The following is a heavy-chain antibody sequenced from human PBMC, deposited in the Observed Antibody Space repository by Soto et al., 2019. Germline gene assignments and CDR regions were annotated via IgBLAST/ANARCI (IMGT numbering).Heavy chain of an antibody. V-gene: IGHV1-69*13. D-gene: IGHD3-22*01. Sequence: SVKVSCKAYGGTFSRYAISWVRQAPGQGLEWMGGITPIFGTANYAQKFQGRVAITADESTRTSYMELRSLRSGDTAVYYCARGWGYDTSDYYYAYWGQGTLVTV. CDR3: ARGWGYDTSDYYYAY. CDR1: GGTFSRYA. J-gene: IGHJ4*02. CDR2: ITPIFGTA.